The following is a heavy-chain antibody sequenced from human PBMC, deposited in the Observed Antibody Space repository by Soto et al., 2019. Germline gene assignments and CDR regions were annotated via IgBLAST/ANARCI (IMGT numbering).Heavy chain of an antibody. CDR1: GGSISSSSYY. V-gene: IGHV4-39*01. CDR3: ARRGIDIVLMVYAHFDY. J-gene: IGHJ4*02. CDR2: IYYSGST. Sequence: SETLSLTCTVSGGSISSSSYYWGWIRQPPGKGLEWIGSIYYSGSTYYNPSLKSRVTISVDTSKNQFSLKLSSVTAADTAVYYCARRGIDIVLMVYAHFDYWGQGTLVTVSS. D-gene: IGHD2-8*01.